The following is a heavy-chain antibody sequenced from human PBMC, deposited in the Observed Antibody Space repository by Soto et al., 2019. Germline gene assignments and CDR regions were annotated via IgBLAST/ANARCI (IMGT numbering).Heavy chain of an antibody. Sequence: SVKVSCKASGGTFSSYAISWVRQAPGQGLEWMGGIIPTFGTANYAQKFQGRVTITADKSTSTAYMELSSLRSEDTAVYYCARDRPPAGIAAAGTGWCERWGKGTLVNVSS. V-gene: IGHV1-69*06. CDR2: IIPTFGTA. D-gene: IGHD6-13*01. CDR1: GGTFSSYA. CDR3: ARDRPPAGIAAAGTGWCER. J-gene: IGHJ5*02.